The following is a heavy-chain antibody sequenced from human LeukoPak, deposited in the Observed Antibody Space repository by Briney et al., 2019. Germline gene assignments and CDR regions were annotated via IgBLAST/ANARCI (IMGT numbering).Heavy chain of an antibody. CDR3: ATSSGWKSNIDY. J-gene: IGHJ4*02. CDR1: GYTFTGYY. Sequence: ASVKVSCKASGYTFTGYYMHWVRQAPGQGLEWMGWINPNSGGTNYAQNQGRVTMTRDTSISTAYMELSRLRSDDTAVFYCATSSGWKSNIDYWGQGTLVTVSS. V-gene: IGHV1-2*02. D-gene: IGHD6-19*01. CDR2: INPNSGGT.